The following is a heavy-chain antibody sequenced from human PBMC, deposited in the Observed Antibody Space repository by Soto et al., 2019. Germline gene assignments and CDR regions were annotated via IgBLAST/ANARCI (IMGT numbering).Heavy chain of an antibody. J-gene: IGHJ4*02. CDR1: GYSFSDYG. D-gene: IGHD5-18*01. Sequence: QVQLVQSGPEVKKPGASVKVSCKASGYSFSDYGVTWVRQSPGQGLQWMVWISAYNDDRNYAQNFQDRITMTTDTSTSTAYVELRSLRSDDTAVYFCGRARSAAMVTSDYWGQGTLVTVSS. V-gene: IGHV1-18*01. CDR2: ISAYNDDR. CDR3: GRARSAAMVTSDY.